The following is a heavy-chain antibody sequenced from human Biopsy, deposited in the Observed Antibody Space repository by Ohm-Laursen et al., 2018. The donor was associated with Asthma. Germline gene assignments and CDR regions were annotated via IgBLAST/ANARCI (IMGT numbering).Heavy chain of an antibody. CDR3: ARGSSSRLSQWELLVSGGKRAHSYYGMDV. V-gene: IGHV4-34*01. CDR1: GGSFSSNY. D-gene: IGHD1-26*01. Sequence: SETLSLTCAVYGGSFSSNYWSWIRQTPGKGPEWIGDTHHSGYTNYNPSLSSRLTLSVDTSKNQFSLRLTSVTAADTAVYYCARGSSSRLSQWELLVSGGKRAHSYYGMDVWGQGTTVTVSS. CDR2: THHSGYT. J-gene: IGHJ6*02.